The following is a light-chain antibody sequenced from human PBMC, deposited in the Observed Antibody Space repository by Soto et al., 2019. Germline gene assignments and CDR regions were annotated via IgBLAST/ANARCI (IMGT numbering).Light chain of an antibody. Sequence: DIQMTQSPSSLSASVGDRVTITFRASETISRHLNWYQQKPGKAPKLLIYATSSLQSGVPSRFSGSGSGTDFTLTISSLQPEDYATYYCQHSFTTPRTFGQGTKVEI. CDR1: ETISRH. V-gene: IGKV1-39*01. CDR3: QHSFTTPRT. CDR2: ATS. J-gene: IGKJ1*01.